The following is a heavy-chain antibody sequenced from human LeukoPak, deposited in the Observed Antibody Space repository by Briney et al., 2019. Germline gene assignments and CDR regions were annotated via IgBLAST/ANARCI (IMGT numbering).Heavy chain of an antibody. Sequence: PSETLSLTCTVSGGSISSGSYYWSWIRQPPGKGLEWIGEINHSGSTNYNPSLKSRVTISVDTSKNQFSLKLSSVTAADMAVYYCARGRRGYSYGYGNYWGQGTLVTVSS. V-gene: IGHV4-39*07. J-gene: IGHJ4*02. CDR3: ARGRRGYSYGYGNY. D-gene: IGHD5-18*01. CDR2: INHSGST. CDR1: GGSISSGSYY.